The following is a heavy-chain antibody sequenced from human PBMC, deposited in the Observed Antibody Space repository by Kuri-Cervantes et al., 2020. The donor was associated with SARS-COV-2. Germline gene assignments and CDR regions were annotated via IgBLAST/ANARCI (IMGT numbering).Heavy chain of an antibody. Sequence: ASVKVSCKASGYTFTSYAMHWVRQAPGQRLEWMGWINAGNGNTKYSQKFQGRVTITRDTSASTAYMELSSLRSEDMAVYYCARAAENLGPFDYWGQGTLVTVSS. CDR2: INAGNGNT. CDR1: GYTFTSYA. D-gene: IGHD2/OR15-2a*01. V-gene: IGHV1-3*01. J-gene: IGHJ4*02. CDR3: ARAAENLGPFDY.